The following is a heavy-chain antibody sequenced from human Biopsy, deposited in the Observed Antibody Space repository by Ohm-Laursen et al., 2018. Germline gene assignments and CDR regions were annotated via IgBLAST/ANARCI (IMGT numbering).Heavy chain of an antibody. CDR3: ARDPLNGHKHFDY. V-gene: IGHV1-2*02. Sequence: GASVQVSCTASSYTFPGFNIHLLRHAPPLGLELLGYINCKTGATNYAQKFQGTVTMTRDTSISTAYLALGSLRSADTAIYYCARDPLNGHKHFDYWGQGSLVTVSS. CDR1: SYTFPGFN. CDR2: INCKTGAT. D-gene: IGHD2-8*01. J-gene: IGHJ4*02.